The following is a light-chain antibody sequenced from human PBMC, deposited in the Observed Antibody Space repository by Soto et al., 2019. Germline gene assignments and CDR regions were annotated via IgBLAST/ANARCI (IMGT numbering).Light chain of an antibody. CDR2: DVS. V-gene: IGKV1-5*01. Sequence: DIQMTQSPSTLSASVGDRVTITCRASQSVNNWLAWYQQKPGKAPKLLIYDVSTLQIGVPSRFSGSGSGTEFTLTISSLQPDDFATYYCQQYNSYMWTFGQGTKVDIK. CDR3: QQYNSYMWT. CDR1: QSVNNW. J-gene: IGKJ1*01.